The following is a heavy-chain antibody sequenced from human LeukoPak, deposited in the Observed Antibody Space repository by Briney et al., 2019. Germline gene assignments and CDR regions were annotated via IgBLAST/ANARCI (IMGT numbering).Heavy chain of an antibody. J-gene: IGHJ5*01. Sequence: SETLSLTCTVSGGSINDFYWTWIRQPPGKGLEWIGYIFYSGSANSNPSLESRVTISIDMSKNQFSLRLSSMTTADTAVYHCARLGGSGWFDSWGRGTLVTVSS. CDR1: GGSINDFY. V-gene: IGHV4-59*01. D-gene: IGHD6-19*01. CDR3: ARLGGSGWFDS. CDR2: IFYSGSA.